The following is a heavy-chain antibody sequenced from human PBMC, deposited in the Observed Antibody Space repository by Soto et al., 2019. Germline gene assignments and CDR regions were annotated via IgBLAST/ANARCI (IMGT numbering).Heavy chain of an antibody. CDR2: ISYDGSNK. CDR3: ARDAVVPAATGLYYDFWSGYLDY. D-gene: IGHD3-3*01. CDR1: GFTFSSYA. J-gene: IGHJ4*02. V-gene: IGHV3-30-3*01. Sequence: PGGSLRLSCAASGFTFSSYAMHWVRQAPGKGLEWVAVISYDGSNKYYADSVKGRFTISRDNSKNTLYLQMNSLRAEDTAVYYCARDAVVPAATGLYYDFWSGYLDYWGQGTLVTVSS.